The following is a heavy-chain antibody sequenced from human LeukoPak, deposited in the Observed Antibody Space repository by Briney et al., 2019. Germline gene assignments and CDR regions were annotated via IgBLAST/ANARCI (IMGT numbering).Heavy chain of an antibody. CDR1: GYSFTSHY. CDR2: INPNSGGT. V-gene: IGHV1-2*02. Sequence: ASVKVSCKASGYSFTSHYMHWVRQAPGQGLEWMGWINPNSGGTNYAQKFQGRVTMTRDTSISTAYMELSRLRSDDTAVYYCARAPLVSSGYPEYYFDYWGQGALVTVSS. CDR3: ARAPLVSSGYPEYYFDY. J-gene: IGHJ4*02. D-gene: IGHD3-22*01.